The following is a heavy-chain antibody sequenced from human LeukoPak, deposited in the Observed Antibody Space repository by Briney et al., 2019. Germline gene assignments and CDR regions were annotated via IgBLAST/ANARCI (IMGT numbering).Heavy chain of an antibody. D-gene: IGHD6-13*01. CDR1: GFTFSSYW. CDR3: ARSLYPSGSFFDY. CDR2: IKQDGSEK. V-gene: IGHV3-7*01. J-gene: IGHJ4*02. Sequence: GGSLRLSCAASGFTFSSYWMSWVRQAPGKGLAWVANIKQDGSEKYYVDSVKGRFTISRDNAKNSLYLQMNSLRAEDTAVYYCARSLYPSGSFFDYWGQGTLVTVSS.